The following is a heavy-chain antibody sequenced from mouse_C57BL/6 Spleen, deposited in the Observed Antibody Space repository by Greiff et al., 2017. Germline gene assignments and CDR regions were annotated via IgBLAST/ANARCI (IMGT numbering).Heavy chain of an antibody. CDR2: IDPENGDT. CDR1: GFNIKDDY. Sequence: EVQLQQSGAELVRPGASVKLSCTASGFNIKDDYMHWVKQRPEQGLEWIGWIDPENGDTEYASKFQGKATITADTSSNTAYLQLSSLTSEDTAVYYCIYLIRGFAYWGQGPRVTVSA. CDR3: IYLIRGFAY. J-gene: IGHJ3*01. D-gene: IGHD5-5*01. V-gene: IGHV14-4*01.